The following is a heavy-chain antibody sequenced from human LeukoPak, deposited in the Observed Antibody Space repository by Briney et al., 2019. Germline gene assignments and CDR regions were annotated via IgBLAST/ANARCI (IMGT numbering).Heavy chain of an antibody. D-gene: IGHD3-10*01. Sequence: GGSLRLSCAASGFSISSSAMNWVRQAPGKGLEWVSSINNVASHIYYAGSVRGRFTISRDNSKNTVDLLVNSPRAEDTAMYYCARVRELSYDHWGQGILVTVSS. J-gene: IGHJ4*02. CDR3: ARVRELSYDH. V-gene: IGHV3-21*04. CDR1: GFSISSSA. CDR2: INNVASHI.